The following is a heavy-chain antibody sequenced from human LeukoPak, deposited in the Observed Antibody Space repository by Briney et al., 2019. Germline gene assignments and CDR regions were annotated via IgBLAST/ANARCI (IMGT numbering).Heavy chain of an antibody. Sequence: GGSLRLSCAASGFTFSSYSMNWVRQAPGKGREWVSSISSSSSYIYYADSVKGRFTISRDNAKNSLYLQMNSLRAEDTAVYYCAREPLYYYDSSGYYPYYFDYWGQGTLVTVSS. CDR3: AREPLYYYDSSGYYPYYFDY. D-gene: IGHD3-22*01. CDR2: ISSSSSYI. V-gene: IGHV3-21*01. CDR1: GFTFSSYS. J-gene: IGHJ4*02.